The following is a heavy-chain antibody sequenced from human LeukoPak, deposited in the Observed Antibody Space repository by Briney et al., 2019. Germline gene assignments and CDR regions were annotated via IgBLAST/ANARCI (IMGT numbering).Heavy chain of an antibody. CDR3: ARAAIAVAGDYHYHYMDV. CDR1: GYTFTGYY. Sequence: ASVKVSCKASGYTFTGYYMHWVRQAPGQGLEWMGWISPSSGDTDYSQRFQGRVTMTRDTSISTAYMELSRLRSDDTAVYYCARAAIAVAGDYHYHYMDVWGKGTTVTVSS. D-gene: IGHD6-19*01. V-gene: IGHV1-2*02. CDR2: ISPSSGDT. J-gene: IGHJ6*03.